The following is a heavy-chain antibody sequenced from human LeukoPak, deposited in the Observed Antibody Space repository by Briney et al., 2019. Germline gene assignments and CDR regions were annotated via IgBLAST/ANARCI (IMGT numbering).Heavy chain of an antibody. Sequence: PSETLSLTCSVSRGSISSGDYYWGWIRQPPGRGLEWIASIHYSETAYYNPSLKSRVTISVDTSKNDFSLKLSSVTAADTAVYYCARGRGTRVGDYMDVWGKGTTVTVSS. D-gene: IGHD1-1*01. CDR2: IHYSETA. J-gene: IGHJ6*03. CDR1: RGSISSGDYY. V-gene: IGHV4-39*02. CDR3: ARGRGTRVGDYMDV.